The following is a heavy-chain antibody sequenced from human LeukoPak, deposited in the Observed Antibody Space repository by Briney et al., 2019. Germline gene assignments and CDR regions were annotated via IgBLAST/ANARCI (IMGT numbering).Heavy chain of an antibody. CDR3: ARNWAFDI. Sequence: GGSLRLSCVASGFTSSRYRMNWVRQAPGKGLEWVANIKHDGSEKYYVGSVKGRFTISRDNAENSLYLQMNRLRAEDTAVYYCARNWAFDIWGQGTMVTVSS. CDR1: GFTSSRYR. J-gene: IGHJ3*02. CDR2: IKHDGSEK. V-gene: IGHV3-7*04.